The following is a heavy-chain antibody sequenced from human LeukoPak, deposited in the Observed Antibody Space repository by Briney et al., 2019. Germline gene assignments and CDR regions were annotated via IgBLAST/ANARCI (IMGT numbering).Heavy chain of an antibody. V-gene: IGHV4-38-2*01. CDR1: GCSISSGYY. Sequence: SETLSLTCDVSGCSISSGYYWGWIRQPPGKGLEWIGTIYHNGNTYYNPSLNSRATISVDTSRNQFSLELSSVTAADTAVFYCARARYNYGDSDYWGQGTLVTVSS. J-gene: IGHJ4*02. CDR3: ARARYNYGDSDY. CDR2: IYHNGNT. D-gene: IGHD5-18*01.